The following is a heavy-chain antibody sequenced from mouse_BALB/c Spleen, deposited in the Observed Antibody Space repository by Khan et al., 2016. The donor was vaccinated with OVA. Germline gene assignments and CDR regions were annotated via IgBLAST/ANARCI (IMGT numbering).Heavy chain of an antibody. Sequence: EVQLVESGPDLVKPSQSLSLTCTVTGYSFTSGYSWHWIRQFPGNKLQWMGYIHYSGSTNFTPSLKSRPSINRDTSKNQFFLQLNSVTTEDTATYYCARDYYGNWYFDVGGAGTTVTVSS. V-gene: IGHV3-1*02. CDR1: GYSFTSGYS. D-gene: IGHD1-2*01. J-gene: IGHJ1*01. CDR3: ARDYYGNWYFDV. CDR2: IHYSGST.